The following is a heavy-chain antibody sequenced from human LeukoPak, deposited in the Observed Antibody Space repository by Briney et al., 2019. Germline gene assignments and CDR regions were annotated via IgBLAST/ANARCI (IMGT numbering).Heavy chain of an antibody. D-gene: IGHD3-22*01. CDR2: IYYSGST. CDR1: GGSISSSSYY. CDR3: AHYDSSGYLFDY. J-gene: IGHJ4*02. V-gene: IGHV4-39*07. Sequence: PSETLSPTCTVSGGSISSSSYYWGWIRQPPGKGLEWIGSIYYSGSTYYNPSLKSRVTISVDTSKNQFSLKLSSVTAADTAVYYCAHYDSSGYLFDYWGQGTLVTVSS.